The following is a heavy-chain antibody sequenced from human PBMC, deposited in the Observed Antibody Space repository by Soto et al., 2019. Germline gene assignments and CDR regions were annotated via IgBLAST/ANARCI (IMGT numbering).Heavy chain of an antibody. CDR3: AHAHNPAMMIIWFDP. D-gene: IGHD3-16*01. Sequence: QITLKESGPTLVKPTQTLTLTCTFSGFSLSTSGVGVGWIRQPTGKALEWLALIYWDDDKRYSPSLKSRLTITKDTSKNQVVLTMTNMDPVDTATYYCAHAHNPAMMIIWFDPWGQGTLVTVSS. CDR2: IYWDDDK. J-gene: IGHJ5*02. CDR1: GFSLSTSGVG. V-gene: IGHV2-5*02.